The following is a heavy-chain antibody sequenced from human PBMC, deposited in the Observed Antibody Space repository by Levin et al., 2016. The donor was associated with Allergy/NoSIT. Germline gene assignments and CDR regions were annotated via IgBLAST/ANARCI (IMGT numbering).Heavy chain of an antibody. CDR2: ISGSGGST. D-gene: IGHD6-13*01. CDR3: ARRWDYGDY. Sequence: GESLKISCAASGFTFSSYAMSWVRRAPGKGLEWVSAISGSGGSTYYADSVKGRFTISRDNSKNTLYLQMNSLRAEDTAVYYCARRWDYGDYWGQGTLVTVSS. V-gene: IGHV3-23*01. CDR1: GFTFSSYA. J-gene: IGHJ4*02.